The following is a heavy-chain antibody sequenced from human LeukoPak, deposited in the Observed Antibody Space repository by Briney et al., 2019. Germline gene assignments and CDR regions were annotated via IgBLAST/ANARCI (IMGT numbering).Heavy chain of an antibody. J-gene: IGHJ4*02. CDR2: ISNDGIYI. CDR1: GFTFNSYS. D-gene: IGHD6-19*01. CDR3: ARDYSGWSRDY. V-gene: IGHV3-21*01. Sequence: GGSLRLSCAASGFTFNSYSMNWVRQTPGKGLERVSSISNDGIYIYYADSVKGRFTISRDNAKNSLYLQMNSLRAEDTAVYFCARDYSGWSRDYWGQGTLVTVSS.